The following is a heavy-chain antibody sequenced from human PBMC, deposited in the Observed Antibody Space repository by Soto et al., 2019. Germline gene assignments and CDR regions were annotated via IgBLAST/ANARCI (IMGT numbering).Heavy chain of an antibody. J-gene: IGHJ4*02. D-gene: IGHD4-4*01. V-gene: IGHV3-7*04. CDR3: TRGLYSNRY. CDR2: IKQDGSEK. Sequence: VGSLRLSCAASGFTFTAYWLTWVRQAPGKGLEWVANIKQDGSEKSYVDSVKGRFTISRDNAKNTLYLQMNNLRAEDTAVYFCTRGLYSNRYWGQGALVTVSS. CDR1: GFTFTAYW.